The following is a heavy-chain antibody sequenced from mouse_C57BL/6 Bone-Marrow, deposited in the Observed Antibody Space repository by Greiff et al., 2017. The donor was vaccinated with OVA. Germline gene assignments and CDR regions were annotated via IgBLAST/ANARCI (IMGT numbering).Heavy chain of an antibody. D-gene: IGHD2-4*01. V-gene: IGHV1-50*01. CDR2: IDPSDSYT. Sequence: VQLQQPGAELVKPGASVKLSCKASGYTFTSYWMQWVKQRPGQGLEWIGEIDPSDSYTNYNQKFKGKATLTVDTSSSTAYMQLSSLTSEDSAVYYCARGMGLRRFAYWGQGTLVTVSA. CDR3: ARGMGLRRFAY. J-gene: IGHJ3*01. CDR1: GYTFTSYW.